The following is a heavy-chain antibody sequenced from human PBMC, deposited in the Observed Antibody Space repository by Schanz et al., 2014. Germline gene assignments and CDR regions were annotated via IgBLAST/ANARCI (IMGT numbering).Heavy chain of an antibody. CDR2: INSDGTKR. Sequence: EVQLLESGGGLVQPGGSLRLSCAASGFTFSSYAMSWVRQAPGKGLEWVAFINSDGTKRFYADSVKSRFTISRDNSRNTLYLQMNSLRAEDTAVYYCARIGGSVFDYWGQGTLVTVSS. V-gene: IGHV3-23*03. J-gene: IGHJ4*02. CDR3: ARIGGSVFDY. CDR1: GFTFSSYA. D-gene: IGHD3-10*01.